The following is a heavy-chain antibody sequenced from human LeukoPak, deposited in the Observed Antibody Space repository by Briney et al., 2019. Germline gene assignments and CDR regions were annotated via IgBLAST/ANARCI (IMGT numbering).Heavy chain of an antibody. CDR3: ATTTGGPYNWFDP. CDR1: GGSISSYY. CDR2: IYYSGYT. Sequence: SETLSLTCTVSGGSISSYYGSWIRQPPGKGLEWIGCIYYSGYTNYKSSLKSRVTISVDTSKNQFSLKLSSVTAADTAVYYCATTTGGPYNWFDPWGQGTLVTVSS. V-gene: IGHV4-59*08. D-gene: IGHD1-1*01. J-gene: IGHJ5*02.